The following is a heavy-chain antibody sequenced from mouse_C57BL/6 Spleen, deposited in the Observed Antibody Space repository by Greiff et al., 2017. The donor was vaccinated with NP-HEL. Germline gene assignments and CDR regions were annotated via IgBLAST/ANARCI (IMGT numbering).Heavy chain of an antibody. CDR3: ARVHDYYPFAY. CDR1: GYTFTDYY. CDR2: INPNNGGT. J-gene: IGHJ3*01. V-gene: IGHV1-26*01. D-gene: IGHD2-3*01. Sequence: EVQLQQSGPELVKPGASVKISCKASGYTFTDYYMNWVKQSHGKSLEWIGDINPNNGGTSYNQKFKGKATLTVDKSSSTAYMELRSLTSEDSAVYYCARVHDYYPFAYWGQGTLVTVSA.